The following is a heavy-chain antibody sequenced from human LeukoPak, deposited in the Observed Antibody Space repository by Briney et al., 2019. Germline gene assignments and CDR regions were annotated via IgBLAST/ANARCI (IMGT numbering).Heavy chain of an antibody. CDR1: GGSISSYY. V-gene: IGHV4-34*01. D-gene: IGHD2-2*02. Sequence: PSETLSLTCTVSGGSISSYYWSWIRQPPGKGLEWIGEINHSGSTNYNPSLKSRVTISVDTSKNQFSLKLSSVTAADTAVYYCARGPYCSSTSCYNGAVDYWGQGTLVTVSS. CDR3: ARGPYCSSTSCYNGAVDY. J-gene: IGHJ4*02. CDR2: INHSGST.